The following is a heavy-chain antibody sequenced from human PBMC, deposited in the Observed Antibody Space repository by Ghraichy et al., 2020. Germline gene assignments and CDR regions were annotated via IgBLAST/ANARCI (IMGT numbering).Heavy chain of an antibody. CDR3: ARTLSYYTVVNGLCAFDI. V-gene: IGHV4-59*01. D-gene: IGHD4-23*01. Sequence: SETLSLTCTVSGGSISSYYWSWIRQPPGKGLEWIGYIYYSGSTNYNPSLKSRVTISVDTSKNQFSLKLSSVTAADTAVYYCARTLSYYTVVNGLCAFDIWGQGTMVTVSS. CDR2: IYYSGST. J-gene: IGHJ3*02. CDR1: GGSISSYY.